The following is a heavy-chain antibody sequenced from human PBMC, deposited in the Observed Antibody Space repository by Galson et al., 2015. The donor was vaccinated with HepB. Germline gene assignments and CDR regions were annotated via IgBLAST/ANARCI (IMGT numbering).Heavy chain of an antibody. CDR2: TSTRSGNT. CDR1: GYTFTSNG. V-gene: IGHV1-18*04. Sequence: SVKVSCKASGYTFTSNGISWVRQAPGQGLEWMGWTSTRSGNTNYAQRLQGRVTMTTDTSTSTAYMELRRLRSDDTAIYYCVRDRLHSFDYWGQGTLVTVSS. CDR3: VRDRLHSFDY. J-gene: IGHJ4*02.